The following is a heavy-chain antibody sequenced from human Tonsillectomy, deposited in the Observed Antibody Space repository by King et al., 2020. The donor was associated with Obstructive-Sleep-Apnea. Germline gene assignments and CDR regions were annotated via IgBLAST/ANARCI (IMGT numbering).Heavy chain of an antibody. CDR3: VKSSPITMVRGVLHDAFDI. J-gene: IGHJ3*02. CDR2: ISSHWGST. V-gene: IGHV3-64D*09. Sequence: VQLVESGGGLVQPGGSLRLSCSASGFTFSSYAMHWVRQAPGKGLEYVSAISSHWGSTYYADSVKGRLTISRDNSKNTLYLQMSSLRAEDTAVYYCVKSSPITMVRGVLHDAFDIWGQGTMVTVSS. D-gene: IGHD3-10*01. CDR1: GFTFSSYA.